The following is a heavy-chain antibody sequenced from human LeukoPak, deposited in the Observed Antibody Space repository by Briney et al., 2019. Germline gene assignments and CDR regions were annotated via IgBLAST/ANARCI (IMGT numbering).Heavy chain of an antibody. V-gene: IGHV3-53*01. D-gene: IGHD4/OR15-4a*01. CDR1: GFTVSSNS. CDR2: IYSGTI. Sequence: GGSLRLSCTVSGFTVSSNSMSWVRQAPGKGLEWVSFIYSGTIHYSDSVKGRFTISRDNSKNTLYLQMNSLRAEDAAVYYCARRAGAYSHPYDYWGQGTLVTVSS. CDR3: ARRAGAYSHPYDY. J-gene: IGHJ4*02.